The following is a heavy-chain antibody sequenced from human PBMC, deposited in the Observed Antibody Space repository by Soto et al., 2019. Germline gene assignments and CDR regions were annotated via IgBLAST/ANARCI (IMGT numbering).Heavy chain of an antibody. CDR3: ARGPTEGSRYFDL. CDR2: IYYSGST. V-gene: IGHV4-31*03. J-gene: IGHJ2*01. D-gene: IGHD4-4*01. CDR1: GGSISSGGYY. Sequence: SETLSLTCTVSGGSISSGGYYWSWIRQHPGKGLEWIGYIYYSGSTYYNPSLKSRVTISVDTSKNQFSLKLSSVTAADTAVYYCARGPTEGSRYFDLWGRGTLVTVSS.